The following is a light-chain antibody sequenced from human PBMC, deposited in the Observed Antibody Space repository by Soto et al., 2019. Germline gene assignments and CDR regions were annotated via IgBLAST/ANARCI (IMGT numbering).Light chain of an antibody. V-gene: IGLV2-14*01. CDR2: EVS. CDR1: NSDVGGYNS. J-gene: IGLJ1*01. Sequence: QSVLTQPASVSGSPGQSITISCTGTNSDVGGYNSVSWYQQHPGKAPKLMIYEVSNRPSGVSNRFSGSKSGNTASLTISGLQAEDEADYCCSSYTTSSTLVFGTGTKVTVL. CDR3: SSYTTSSTLV.